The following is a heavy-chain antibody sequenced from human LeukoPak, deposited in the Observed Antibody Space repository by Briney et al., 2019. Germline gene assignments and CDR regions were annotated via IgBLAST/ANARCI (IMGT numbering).Heavy chain of an antibody. V-gene: IGHV3-30*18. D-gene: IGHD3-22*01. CDR1: GFTFSSYG. CDR2: ISYDGSNK. CDR3: AKDLYYDSSGYYY. Sequence: LSGRSLRLSCAASGFTFSSYGMHWVRQAPGKGLEWVAVISYDGSNKYYADSVKGRFTISRDNSKNTLYLQMNSLRAEDTAVYYCAKDLYYDSSGYYYWGQGTLVTVSS. J-gene: IGHJ4*02.